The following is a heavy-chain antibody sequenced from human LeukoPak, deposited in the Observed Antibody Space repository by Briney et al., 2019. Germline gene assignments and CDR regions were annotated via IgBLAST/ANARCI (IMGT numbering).Heavy chain of an antibody. CDR3: ASFNPFDAFDI. Sequence: SGRSLRLSCAASGFTFSSYGMHWVRQAPGKGLEWVAVIWYDGSNKYYADSVKGRFTISRDNSKNTLYLQTNSLRAEDTAVYYCASFNPFDAFDIWGQGTMVTVSS. CDR1: GFTFSSYG. J-gene: IGHJ3*02. V-gene: IGHV3-33*01. CDR2: IWYDGSNK.